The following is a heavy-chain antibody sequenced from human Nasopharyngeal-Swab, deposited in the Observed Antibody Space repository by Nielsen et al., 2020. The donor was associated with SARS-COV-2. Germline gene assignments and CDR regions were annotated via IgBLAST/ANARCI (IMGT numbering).Heavy chain of an antibody. Sequence: SETLSLTFTVSGGSISSGGYYWSWIRQHPGKGLEWIGYIYYSGSTYYNPSLKSRVTISVDTSKNQFSLKLSSVTAADTAVYYCARDSRYSSSWYAYYYYYMDVWGKGTTVTVSS. V-gene: IGHV4-31*03. CDR2: IYYSGST. J-gene: IGHJ6*03. D-gene: IGHD6-13*01. CDR1: GGSISSGGYY. CDR3: ARDSRYSSSWYAYYYYYMDV.